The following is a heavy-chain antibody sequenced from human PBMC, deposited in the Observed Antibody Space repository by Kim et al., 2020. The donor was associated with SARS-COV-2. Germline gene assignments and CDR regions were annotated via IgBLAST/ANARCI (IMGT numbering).Heavy chain of an antibody. Sequence: GGSLRLSCAASGFTFSSYAMSWVRQAPGKGLEWVSAISGSGGSTYYADSVKGRFTISRDNSKNTLYLQMNSLRAEDTAVYYCAKDICSSTSCYGYYYYYGMDVGGQGTTVTVSS. CDR1: GFTFSSYA. D-gene: IGHD2-2*01. V-gene: IGHV3-23*01. CDR2: ISGSGGST. CDR3: AKDICSSTSCYGYYYYYGMDV. J-gene: IGHJ6*02.